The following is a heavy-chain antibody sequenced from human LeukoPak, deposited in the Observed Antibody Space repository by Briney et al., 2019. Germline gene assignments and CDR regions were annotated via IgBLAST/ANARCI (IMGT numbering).Heavy chain of an antibody. V-gene: IGHV4-30-2*01. D-gene: IGHD5-12*01. CDR3: ARSRYSGYDRNYYYYYGMDV. CDR1: GGSISSGGYS. J-gene: IGHJ6*02. CDR2: IYHSGST. Sequence: PSETLSLTCAVSGGSISSGGYSWSWIRQPPGKGLEWIGYIYHSGSTYYNPSLKSRVTISVDTSKNQFSLKLSSVTAADTAVYYCARSRYSGYDRNYYYYYGMDVWGQGTTVTVSS.